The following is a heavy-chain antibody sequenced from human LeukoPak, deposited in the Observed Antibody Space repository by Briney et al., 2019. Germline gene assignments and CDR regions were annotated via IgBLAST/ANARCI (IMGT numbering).Heavy chain of an antibody. D-gene: IGHD3-3*01. Sequence: SETLSLTCTVSGGSISSYYWSWIRQPPGKGLEWIGYIYYSASTNYNPSLKSRVTIPVDTSKNQFSLKLSSVTAADTAVYYCARGGGDFWSVPANGVNYFDYWGQGTLVTVSS. CDR3: ARGGGDFWSVPANGVNYFDY. CDR1: GGSISSYY. J-gene: IGHJ4*02. CDR2: IYYSAST. V-gene: IGHV4-59*01.